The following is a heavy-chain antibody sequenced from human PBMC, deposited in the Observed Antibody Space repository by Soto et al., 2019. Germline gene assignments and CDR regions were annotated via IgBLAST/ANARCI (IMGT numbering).Heavy chain of an antibody. D-gene: IGHD1-26*01. V-gene: IGHV3-7*04. J-gene: IGHJ4*02. CDR3: GRDLRDWDSGSYSYDY. CDR1: GFTFSSYW. CDR2: IKQDGGEK. Sequence: EVQLVESGGGLVQPGGSLRLSCAASGFTFSSYWMSWVRQAPGKGLEWVANIKQDGGEKNYVDSVKGRFTISGDNAKKSLYLQMNSLRAEDTAVYYCGRDLRDWDSGSYSYDYWGQGTLVTVSS.